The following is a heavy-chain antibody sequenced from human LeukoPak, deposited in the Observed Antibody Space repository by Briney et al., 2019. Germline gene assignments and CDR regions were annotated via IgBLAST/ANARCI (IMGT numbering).Heavy chain of an antibody. CDR3: ARGGYYYDSSGYHLDY. CDR1: GFTVSSNY. Sequence: GGSLRLSCAASGFTVSSNYMSWVRQAPGKGLEWVSYISSSGSTIYYADSVKGRFTISRDNAKNSLYLQMNSLRAEDTAVYYCARGGYYYDSSGYHLDYWGQGTLVTVSS. CDR2: ISSSGSTI. D-gene: IGHD3-22*01. V-gene: IGHV3-11*04. J-gene: IGHJ4*02.